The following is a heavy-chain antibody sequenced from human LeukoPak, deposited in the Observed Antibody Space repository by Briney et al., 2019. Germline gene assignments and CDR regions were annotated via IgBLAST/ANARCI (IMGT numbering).Heavy chain of an antibody. CDR1: GYTFTSYD. Sequence: ASVKVSCKASGYTFTSYDINWVRQATGKGLEWMGWMNPNSGNTGYAQKFQGRVTMTRNTSISTAYMELSSLRSEDTAVYYCARGKMATTRIDYWGQGTLVTVSS. CDR3: ARGKMATTRIDY. V-gene: IGHV1-8*01. D-gene: IGHD5-24*01. J-gene: IGHJ4*02. CDR2: MNPNSGNT.